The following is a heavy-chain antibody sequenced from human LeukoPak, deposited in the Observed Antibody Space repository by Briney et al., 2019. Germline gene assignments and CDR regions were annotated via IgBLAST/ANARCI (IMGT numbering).Heavy chain of an antibody. D-gene: IGHD2-15*01. CDR2: ISLSSSTM. CDR1: GLTFSTYT. J-gene: IGHJ4*02. CDR3: CLGYCSGGSCYKGDY. V-gene: IGHV3-48*01. Sequence: GGSLRLSCAASGLTFSTYTMNWVRQAPGKGLQWVSYISLSSSTMYYADSVKGRFTISRDNANNSLYLQMNSRRAEDTAVYYCCLGYCSGGSCYKGDYWGQGTLVTVSS.